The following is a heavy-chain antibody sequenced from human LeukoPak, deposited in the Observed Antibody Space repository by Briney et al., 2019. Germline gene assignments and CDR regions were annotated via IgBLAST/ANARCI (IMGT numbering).Heavy chain of an antibody. CDR1: GFTFSSYA. D-gene: IGHD3-9*01. Sequence: PGGSLRLSCAASGFTFSSYAMSWVRQAPGKGLGWVSAISGSGGSTYYADSVKGRFTISRDNSKNTLYLQMNSLRAEDTAVYYCAKLNYDILTGPRDYWGQGTLVTVSS. J-gene: IGHJ4*02. CDR2: ISGSGGST. CDR3: AKLNYDILTGPRDY. V-gene: IGHV3-23*01.